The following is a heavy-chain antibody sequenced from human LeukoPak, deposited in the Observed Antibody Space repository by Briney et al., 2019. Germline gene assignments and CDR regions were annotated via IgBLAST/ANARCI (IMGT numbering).Heavy chain of an antibody. V-gene: IGHV1-24*01. J-gene: IGHJ4*02. CDR1: GYTLTELS. D-gene: IGHD3-22*01. CDR2: FDPEDGET. CDR3: ATVPVLFYDSSGYFPHY. Sequence: ASVKVSCKVSGYTLTELSMHWVRQAPGKGLEWMGGFDPEDGETIYAQKFQGRVTMTEDTSTDTAYMELSSLRSEDTAVYYCATVPVLFYDSSGYFPHYRGQGTLVTVSS.